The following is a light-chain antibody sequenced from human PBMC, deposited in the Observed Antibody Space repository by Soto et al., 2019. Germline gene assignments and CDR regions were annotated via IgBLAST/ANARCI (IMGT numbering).Light chain of an antibody. J-gene: IGKJ5*01. CDR1: QSVGST. CDR3: QQCDNWPLIT. Sequence: EIVMTQSPATLSVSPGESATLSCRASQSVGSTLAWYQHKPGQAPRLLIYGASIRATGVPARFSGSGSGTAFTLTITSLQSEDFALYYCQQCDNWPLITFGQGTRLEIK. V-gene: IGKV3-15*01. CDR2: GAS.